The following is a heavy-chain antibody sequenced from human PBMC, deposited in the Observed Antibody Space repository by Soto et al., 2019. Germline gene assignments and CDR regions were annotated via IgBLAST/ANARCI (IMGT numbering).Heavy chain of an antibody. CDR2: IQSGGPT. D-gene: IGHD2-15*01. J-gene: IGHJ6*02. Sequence: PGGSLRLSCAASGFTVSSKYMSLVRQAPGKGLEWVSLIQSGGPTYYADSVKGRFTISRDTSENTLHLQMDSLRAEDTAVYYCARDDVLCDGGRCYGVPLDVWGQGTTVTVSS. CDR1: GFTVSSKY. V-gene: IGHV3-66*01. CDR3: ARDDVLCDGGRCYGVPLDV.